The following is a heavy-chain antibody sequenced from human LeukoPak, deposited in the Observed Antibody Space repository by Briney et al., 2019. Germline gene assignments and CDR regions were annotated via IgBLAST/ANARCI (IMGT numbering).Heavy chain of an antibody. Sequence: GASVKVSCKASGYTFTGYYMHWVRQAPGQGLEWMGWINPTSGGTNYAQKFQGRVTMTRDTSISTAYMELSRLRSDDTAVYYCAKVTRAGGVIRIFDYWGQGTLVTVSS. CDR1: GYTFTGYY. J-gene: IGHJ4*02. CDR2: INPTSGGT. CDR3: AKVTRAGGVIRIFDY. D-gene: IGHD4-17*01. V-gene: IGHV1-2*02.